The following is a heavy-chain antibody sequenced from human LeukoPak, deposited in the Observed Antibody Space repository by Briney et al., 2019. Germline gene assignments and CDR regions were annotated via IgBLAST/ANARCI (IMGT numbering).Heavy chain of an antibody. CDR1: GGSFSGHY. Sequence: SETLSLTCAVYGGSFSGHYWSWIRQPPGKGLEWIGEINHSGSTNYNPSLKSRVTISVDTSKNQFSLKLSSVTAADTAVYYCARALVYYYGMDVWGQGTTVTVSS. J-gene: IGHJ6*02. CDR3: ARALVYYYGMDV. V-gene: IGHV4-34*01. CDR2: INHSGST. D-gene: IGHD2-8*02.